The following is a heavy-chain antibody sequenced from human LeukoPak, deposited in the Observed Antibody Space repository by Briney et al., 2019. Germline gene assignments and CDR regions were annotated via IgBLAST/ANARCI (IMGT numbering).Heavy chain of an antibody. Sequence: GGSLRLSCSASGLTFSSSAMSWARQAPGKGLEWVSTIGTSGDRTFYADSVKGRFTISRDNSKNTLYLQMNSLRAEDTAVYYCARDRPYFDYWGQGTLVTVSS. CDR3: ARDRPYFDY. CDR1: GLTFSSSA. V-gene: IGHV3-23*01. J-gene: IGHJ4*02. CDR2: IGTSGDRT.